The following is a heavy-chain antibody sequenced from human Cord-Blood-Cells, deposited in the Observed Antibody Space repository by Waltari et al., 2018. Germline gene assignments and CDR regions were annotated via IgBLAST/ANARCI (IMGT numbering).Heavy chain of an antibody. CDR3: ARASVRGSNYYYYMDV. V-gene: IGHV4-4*07. D-gene: IGHD2-2*01. Sequence: QVQLQESGPGLVKPSETLSLTCTVSGGSISSYYWSWIRQPAGKGLEWIGRIYTSGSTNYNPSLKSRVTMSVDTSKNQFSLKLSSVTAADTAVYYCARASVRGSNYYYYMDVWGKGTTVTVSS. J-gene: IGHJ6*03. CDR2: IYTSGST. CDR1: GGSISSYY.